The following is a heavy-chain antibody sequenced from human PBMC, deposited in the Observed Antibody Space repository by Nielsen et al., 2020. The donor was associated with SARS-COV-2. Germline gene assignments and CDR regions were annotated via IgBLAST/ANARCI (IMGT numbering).Heavy chain of an antibody. D-gene: IGHD6-19*01. Sequence: GESLKISCAASGFTFTSYWMTWVRQAPGKGLEWVANIKQDGSEKFYVDFVKGRFTISRDNAKNSLYLQMNSLRAEDTAVYYCARGTFSSGWEEYDYWGQGTLVTVSS. CDR2: IKQDGSEK. V-gene: IGHV3-7*03. CDR1: GFTFTSYW. J-gene: IGHJ4*02. CDR3: ARGTFSSGWEEYDY.